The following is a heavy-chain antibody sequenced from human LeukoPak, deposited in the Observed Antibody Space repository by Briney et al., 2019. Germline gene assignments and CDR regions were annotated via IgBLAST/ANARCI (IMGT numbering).Heavy chain of an antibody. CDR1: GFTVSSNY. D-gene: IGHD6-19*01. J-gene: IGHJ6*03. Sequence: GGSLRLSCAASGFTVSSNYMSWVRQAPGKGLEWVSVIYSGGSTYYADSVKGRFTISRDNSKNTLYLQMNSLRAEDTAVYYCAREVGAGTHSYYMDVWGKGTTVTVSS. CDR2: IYSGGST. V-gene: IGHV3-66*01. CDR3: AREVGAGTHSYYMDV.